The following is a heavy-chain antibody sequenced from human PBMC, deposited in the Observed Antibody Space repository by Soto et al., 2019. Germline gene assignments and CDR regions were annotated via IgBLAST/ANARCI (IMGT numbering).Heavy chain of an antibody. CDR3: ARHLHPTTGYCPSSSCYHFDW. CDR1: GGSISRSTYY. CDR2: IYYSGST. D-gene: IGHD2-2*01. Sequence: SETLPLTCTVSGGSISRSTYYWGWIRQPPGKGLEWIGSIYYSGSTYYNPSLKSRVTVSVDTSKNQFSLKLSSVTAADTAVYYCARHLHPTTGYCPSSSCYHFDWWGQGTLVTVSS. V-gene: IGHV4-39*01. J-gene: IGHJ4*02.